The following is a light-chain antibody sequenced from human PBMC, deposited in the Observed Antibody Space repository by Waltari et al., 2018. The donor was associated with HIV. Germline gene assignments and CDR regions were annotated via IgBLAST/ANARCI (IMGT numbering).Light chain of an antibody. CDR1: QRINNL. J-gene: IGKJ1*01. CDR2: SAS. CDR3: QQSYSSPRT. V-gene: IGKV1-39*01. Sequence: DIQMTQSPSSLSASVGDRVTITCRASQRINNLLNWYQQTPGKAPKLLIFSASTLQSGFSSRFSGSGYVTDFTLTISNLQAEDFATYYCQQSYSSPRTFGQGTKVEIK.